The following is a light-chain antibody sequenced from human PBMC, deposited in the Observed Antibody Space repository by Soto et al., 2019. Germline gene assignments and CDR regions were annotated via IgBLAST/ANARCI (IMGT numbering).Light chain of an antibody. V-gene: IGKV1-39*01. CDR1: QSISSY. CDR2: AAS. CDR3: QQRYSTTWT. Sequence: DIQMTQSPSSLSASVGDRVTITCRASQSISSYLNWYQQKPGKAPKLLIYAASSLQSGVPSRFSGSGSGTDFTLTISSLQPVDFATYYCQQRYSTTWTFGQGTNVDIK. J-gene: IGKJ1*01.